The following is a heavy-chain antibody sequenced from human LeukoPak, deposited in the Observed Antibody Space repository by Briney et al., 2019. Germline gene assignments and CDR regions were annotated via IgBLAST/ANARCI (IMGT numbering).Heavy chain of an antibody. Sequence: GGSLRLSCAASGFTFSSYSMNWVRQAPGKGLEWVSYISSSSSPIYYADSVKGRFTSSRDNAENSLYLQMNTLRADDTAVYHCARARYHYDNTGHSYWYFDLWGRGTLVTVSS. CDR2: ISSSSSPI. CDR1: GFTFSSYS. D-gene: IGHD3-22*01. CDR3: ARARYHYDNTGHSYWYFDL. J-gene: IGHJ2*01. V-gene: IGHV3-48*04.